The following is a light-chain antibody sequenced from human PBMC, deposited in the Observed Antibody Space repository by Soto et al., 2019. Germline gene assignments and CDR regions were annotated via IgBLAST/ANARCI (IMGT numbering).Light chain of an antibody. J-gene: IGKJ4*01. CDR1: QDISSW. CDR2: AAS. Sequence: DIQMTQSPSSVSASVGDRVTITCRASQDISSWLAWYQHKPGKAPSLLIYAASSLQSGVPSRFRGSGSGTDFALTIAGLESEDFATCYCPQANSFPLTFGGGNKVEIK. V-gene: IGKV1D-12*01. CDR3: PQANSFPLT.